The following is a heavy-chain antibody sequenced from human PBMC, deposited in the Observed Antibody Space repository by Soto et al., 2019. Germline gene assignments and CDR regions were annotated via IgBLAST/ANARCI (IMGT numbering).Heavy chain of an antibody. D-gene: IGHD2-2*03. CDR2: ISAYNGNT. V-gene: IGHV1-18*01. Sequence: QVQLVQSGAEVKKPGASVKVSCKASDYTFSNYGISWVRQAPGQGLEWMGWISAYNGNTNYAQNLQGRVTMTTDTSTSTAYMELRSLRSDDTAVYYCARVGYCTSTTCRYYYYYGMDVWGQGTTVTVSS. J-gene: IGHJ6*02. CDR1: DYTFSNYG. CDR3: ARVGYCTSTTCRYYYYYGMDV.